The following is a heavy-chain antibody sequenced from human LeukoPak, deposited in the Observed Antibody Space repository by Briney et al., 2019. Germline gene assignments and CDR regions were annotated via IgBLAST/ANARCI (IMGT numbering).Heavy chain of an antibody. Sequence: GGSLRLSCAASGFTFSSYGMSWVRQAPGKGLEWVSAISGSGGSTYYADSVKGRFTISRDNSKNTLYLQMNSLRAEDTAVYYCANFGFAGTFDYWGQGTLVTVSS. V-gene: IGHV3-23*01. CDR2: ISGSGGST. CDR1: GFTFSSYG. J-gene: IGHJ4*02. D-gene: IGHD6-13*01. CDR3: ANFGFAGTFDY.